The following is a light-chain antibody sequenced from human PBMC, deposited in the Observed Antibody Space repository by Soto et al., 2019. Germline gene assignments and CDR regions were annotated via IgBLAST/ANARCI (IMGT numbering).Light chain of an antibody. J-gene: IGKJ4*01. CDR1: QGISSW. Sequence: DLQMTQSPSSVSASVGDRVTITCRASQGISSWLAWYQQKPGKAPKLLIYDRSSLQSGVPSRFSGSRSGTGFTLTFRSLQPEDFATYYCQRADSFPLTFGGGTTVDLK. CDR2: DRS. V-gene: IGKV1-12*01. CDR3: QRADSFPLT.